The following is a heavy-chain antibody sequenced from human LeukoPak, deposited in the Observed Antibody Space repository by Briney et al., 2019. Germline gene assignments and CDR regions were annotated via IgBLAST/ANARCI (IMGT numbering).Heavy chain of an antibody. D-gene: IGHD3-3*01. J-gene: IGHJ5*02. CDR2: ISSSGSTI. CDR3: TKGSNFWSGYDINNYFDP. V-gene: IGHV3-48*03. Sequence: GGSLRLSCAASGFTFSSYEMNWVRQAPGKGLEWVSYISSSGSTIYYADSVKGRFTISRDNAKNSLYLQMNSLRAEDTAVYYCTKGSNFWSGYDINNYFDPWGQGTLVTVSS. CDR1: GFTFSSYE.